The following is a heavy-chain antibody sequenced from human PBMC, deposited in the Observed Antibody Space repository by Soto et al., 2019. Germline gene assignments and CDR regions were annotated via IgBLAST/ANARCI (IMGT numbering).Heavy chain of an antibody. V-gene: IGHV1-58*01. Sequence: ASVKVSCKTSGCTFRSSAVQWVRQARGQRLEWIGWLVVGTGNTNYAQKFQQRVTISSDRSTNTVSMEVSSLTSEDTAVYYCATGAYCSGGSCSDYYYYYYGMDLWGQGTTVTVSS. J-gene: IGHJ6*02. CDR2: LVVGTGNT. D-gene: IGHD2-15*01. CDR3: ATGAYCSGGSCSDYYYYYYGMDL. CDR1: GCTFRSSA.